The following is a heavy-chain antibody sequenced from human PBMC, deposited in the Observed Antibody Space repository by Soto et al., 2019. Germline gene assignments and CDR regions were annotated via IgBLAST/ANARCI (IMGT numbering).Heavy chain of an antibody. CDR3: ARDLGLGYSHAFDI. CDR2: IIPILGIA. V-gene: IGHV1-69*04. J-gene: IGHJ3*02. D-gene: IGHD6-13*01. CDR1: GGTFSSYT. Sequence: ASVKVSCKASGGTFSSYTISWVRQAPGQGLEWMGRIIPILGIANYAQKFQGRVTITADKSTSTAYMELSSLRSEDTAVYYCARDLGLGYSHAFDIWGQGTMVTVSS.